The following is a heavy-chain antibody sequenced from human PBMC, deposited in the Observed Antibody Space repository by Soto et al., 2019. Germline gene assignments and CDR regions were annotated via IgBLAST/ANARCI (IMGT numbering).Heavy chain of an antibody. CDR3: ARDPSGFTYGNFDY. V-gene: IGHV1-69*10. CDR1: GYTFTSYY. Sequence: ASVKVSCKASGYTFTSYYMHWARHAPGKGLEWMGWIIAIIDMADYSQKLQGRVIMTADKSTSTVYMELSSLRSEDTAVYYCARDPSGFTYGNFDYWGQGTLVTVSS. D-gene: IGHD3-3*01. CDR2: IIAIIDMA. J-gene: IGHJ4*02.